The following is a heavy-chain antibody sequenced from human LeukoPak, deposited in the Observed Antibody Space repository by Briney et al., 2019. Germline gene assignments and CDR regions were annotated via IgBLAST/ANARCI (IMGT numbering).Heavy chain of an antibody. CDR2: IYYSGST. Sequence: PSETLSHTCTVSGGSISSGDYYWSWIRQPPGKGLEWIGYIYYSGSTYYNPSLKSRVTISVDTSKNQFSLKLSSVTAADTAVYYCARGVRITGTTKHNYGMDVWGQGTTVTVSS. CDR3: ARGVRITGTTKHNYGMDV. CDR1: GGSISSGDYY. J-gene: IGHJ6*02. V-gene: IGHV4-30-4*01. D-gene: IGHD1-20*01.